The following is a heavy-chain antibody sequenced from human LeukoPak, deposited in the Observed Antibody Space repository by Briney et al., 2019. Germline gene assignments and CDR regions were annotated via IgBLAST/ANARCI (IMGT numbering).Heavy chain of an antibody. CDR1: GYTFTSYY. CDR3: ARDNSVGDYAWWFDP. D-gene: IGHD1-26*01. CDR2: INPSGGST. J-gene: IGHJ5*02. V-gene: IGHV1-46*01. Sequence: ASVKLSCKASGYTFTSYYMHWVRQAPGQGLEWMGIINPSGGSTSYAQKFQGRVTMTRDMSTSTDYMELSSLRSEDTAVYYCARDNSVGDYAWWFDPWGQGTLVTVSS.